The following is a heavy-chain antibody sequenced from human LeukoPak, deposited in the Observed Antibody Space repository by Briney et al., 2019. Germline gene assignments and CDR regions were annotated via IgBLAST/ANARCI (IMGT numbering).Heavy chain of an antibody. V-gene: IGHV4-59*01. Sequence: SETLSLTCTVSGGSISSYYWSWIRQPPGKGLEWIGYIYYSGSTNYNPSLKSRVTISVDTSKNQFSLKLSSVTAADTAIYYCARENPSGYYNRPIDYWGQGTLVTVSS. J-gene: IGHJ4*02. CDR1: GGSISSYY. D-gene: IGHD3-22*01. CDR3: ARENPSGYYNRPIDY. CDR2: IYYSGST.